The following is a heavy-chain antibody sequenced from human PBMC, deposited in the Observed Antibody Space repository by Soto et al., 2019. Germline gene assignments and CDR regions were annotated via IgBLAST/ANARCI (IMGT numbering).Heavy chain of an antibody. CDR2: IYYSGST. CDR3: ASQYYDFWSGQEIGWWFDP. J-gene: IGHJ5*02. D-gene: IGHD3-3*01. Sequence: SETLSLTCTVSGGSISSYYWSWIRQPPGKGLEWIGYIYYSGSTNYNPSLKSRVTISVDTSKNQFSLKLSSVTAADTAVYYCASQYYDFWSGQEIGWWFDPWGQGTLVTVS. CDR1: GGSISSYY. V-gene: IGHV4-59*01.